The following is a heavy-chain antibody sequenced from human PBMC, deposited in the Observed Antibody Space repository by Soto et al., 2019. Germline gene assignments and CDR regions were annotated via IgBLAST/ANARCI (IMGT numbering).Heavy chain of an antibody. CDR1: GYIFVNYG. CDR3: VMVDNYVTPAPQDV. D-gene: IGHD3-16*01. CDR2: ISPYTGNT. J-gene: IGHJ6*02. Sequence: QVQLVQSGDEVKKPGASVKVSCKASGYIFVNYGIAWVRQAPGQGLEWMGWISPYTGNTNSATKVQGRLTMTTDTTTSTAYMDRGSLTSDDTAVYYCVMVDNYVTPAPQDVWGQATTVTVSS. V-gene: IGHV1-18*01.